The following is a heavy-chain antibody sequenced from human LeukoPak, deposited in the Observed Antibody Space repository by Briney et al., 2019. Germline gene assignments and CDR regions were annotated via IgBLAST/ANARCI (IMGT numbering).Heavy chain of an antibody. D-gene: IGHD1-14*01. Sequence: PSETLSLTCTVSGGSISSYYWSWIWQPPGKGLEWIGYIYYSGSTNYNPSLKSRVTISVDTSKNQFSLKLSSVTAADTAVYYCARNRVSFDYWGQGTLVTVSS. CDR1: GGSISSYY. CDR3: ARNRVSFDY. V-gene: IGHV4-59*08. CDR2: IYYSGST. J-gene: IGHJ4*02.